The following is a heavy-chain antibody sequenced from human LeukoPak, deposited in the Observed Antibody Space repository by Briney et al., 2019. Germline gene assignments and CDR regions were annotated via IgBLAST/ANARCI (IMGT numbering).Heavy chain of an antibody. CDR3: ARDPESSAFDL. D-gene: IGHD5/OR15-5a*01. CDR1: GFTFSTYW. CDR2: IKQDSSVK. V-gene: IGHV3-7*01. J-gene: IGHJ4*02. Sequence: GGSLRLSCAASGFTFSTYWMSWVRQTPEKGLEFVANIKQDSSVKNYMDSLKGRSTISRDNARESLYLEINSLRADDTAVYYCARDPESSAFDLWGQGALVTVSS.